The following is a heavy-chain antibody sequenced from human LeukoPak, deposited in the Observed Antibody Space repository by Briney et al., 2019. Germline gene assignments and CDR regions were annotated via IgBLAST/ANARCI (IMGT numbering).Heavy chain of an antibody. Sequence: GGSLRLSCAASRFTFSNFAMHWVRQAPGKGLEYVSGVSGDGGRTYYADSVKGRFTISRDNAKNTLYVKMGGLREEETAVYYCARERYSNYDGDGFAIWGQRTMVTVSS. D-gene: IGHD4-11*01. CDR2: VSGDGGRT. V-gene: IGHV3-64*02. CDR3: ARERYSNYDGDGFAI. J-gene: IGHJ3*02. CDR1: RFTFSNFA.